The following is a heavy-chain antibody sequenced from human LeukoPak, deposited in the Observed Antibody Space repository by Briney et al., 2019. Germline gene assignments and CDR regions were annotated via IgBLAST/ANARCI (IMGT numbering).Heavy chain of an antibody. V-gene: IGHV1-2*02. Sequence: ASVTVSCKASGYTFTAYYMHWVRQAPGQGLEWMGWINPNTGDTNYAQTFQDRVTMTRDTSINTAYMELSRPRSDDTAVYYGARPRISSGYIYAYLYWGQGTLVTVSS. CDR2: INPNTGDT. CDR3: ARPRISSGYIYAYLY. D-gene: IGHD5-18*01. CDR1: GYTFTAYY. J-gene: IGHJ4*02.